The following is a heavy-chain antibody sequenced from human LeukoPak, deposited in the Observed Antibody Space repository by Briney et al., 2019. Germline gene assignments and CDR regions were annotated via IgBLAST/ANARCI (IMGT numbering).Heavy chain of an antibody. V-gene: IGHV3-23*01. J-gene: IGHJ3*02. CDR3: AKGYDKAAFDI. CDR1: GLTGSHNY. D-gene: IGHD3-22*01. CDR2: ISGSGGST. Sequence: GGSLRLSCAASGLTGSHNYVSWVRQAPGKGLEWVSAISGSGGSTYYADSVKGRFTISRDNSKNTLYLQMNSLRAEDTAVYYCAKGYDKAAFDIWGQGTMVTVSS.